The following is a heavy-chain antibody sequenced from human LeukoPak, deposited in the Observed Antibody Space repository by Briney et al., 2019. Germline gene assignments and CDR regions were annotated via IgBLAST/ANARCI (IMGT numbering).Heavy chain of an antibody. V-gene: IGHV3-7*03. Sequence: GGSLRLSCAASGFIFSSYWMSWARQASGKGLEWVAKIKQDGSERYYVDSVKGRFSISRDNAKNSLYLQMNSVRAEDTAVYYCARTGTTFDYWGQGTLVTVSS. J-gene: IGHJ4*02. D-gene: IGHD1-7*01. CDR2: IKQDGSER. CDR1: GFIFSSYW. CDR3: ARTGTTFDY.